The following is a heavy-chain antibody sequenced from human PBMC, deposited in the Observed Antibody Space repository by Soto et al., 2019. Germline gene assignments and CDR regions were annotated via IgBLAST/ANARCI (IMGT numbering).Heavy chain of an antibody. J-gene: IGHJ6*02. CDR1: GYSFSDYW. CDR2: IYPSDSDT. V-gene: IGHV5-51*01. CDR3: AILPQDYHYHARDV. Sequence: PGESLRISCKASGYSFSDYWIGWVRQMPGKGLEWMGIIYPSDSDTRYSPSFQGQVTISADKSSRTAYLQWSSLKASDSAMYYCAILPQDYHYHARDVCGQGTKVTVS.